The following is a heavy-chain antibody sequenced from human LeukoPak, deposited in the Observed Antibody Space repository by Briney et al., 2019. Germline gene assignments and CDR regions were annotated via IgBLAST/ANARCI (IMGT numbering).Heavy chain of an antibody. V-gene: IGHV7-4-1*02. CDR3: ARAGHGDYLYSFDY. J-gene: IGHJ4*02. CDR2: INTNTGNP. D-gene: IGHD4-17*01. CDR1: GGAFSSYA. Sequence: ASVKVSCKASGGAFSSYAISWVRQAPGQGLEWMGWINTNTGNPTYAQGFTGRFVFSLDTSVSTAYLQISSLKAEDTAVYYCARAGHGDYLYSFDYWGQGTLVTVSS.